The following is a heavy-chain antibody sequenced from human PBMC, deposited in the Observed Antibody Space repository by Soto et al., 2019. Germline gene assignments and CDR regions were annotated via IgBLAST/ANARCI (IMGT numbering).Heavy chain of an antibody. CDR3: AKDRPNCSGGSCYFTYYYYYYGMDV. D-gene: IGHD2-15*01. CDR2: IFYSGST. Sequence: SETLSLTCTVSGDSLSGYYWGWIRQPPGKGLEWIGSIFYSGSTYYNPSLKSRVTISVDTSKNQFSLKLTSVTAADTAVYYCAKDRPNCSGGSCYFTYYYYYYGMDVWGQGTTVTVSS. J-gene: IGHJ6*02. CDR1: GDSLSGYY. V-gene: IGHV4-38-2*02.